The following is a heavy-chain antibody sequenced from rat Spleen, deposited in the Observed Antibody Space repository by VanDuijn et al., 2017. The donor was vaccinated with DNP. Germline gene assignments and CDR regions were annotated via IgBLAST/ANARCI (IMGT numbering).Heavy chain of an antibody. D-gene: IGHD1-11*01. CDR3: TTHGASYGLNWFAY. J-gene: IGHJ3*01. CDR1: GFTFSRFW. CDR2: IKTDGGST. Sequence: EVQLVETGGGLVQPGKSLELSCVASGFTFSRFWMYWIRQVPGKGLEWVASIKTDGGSTYYPDSVRGRFTISRDNAKNTVYLQMDSLRSEDTATYYCTTHGASYGLNWFAYWGQGTLVTVSS. V-gene: IGHV5-58*01.